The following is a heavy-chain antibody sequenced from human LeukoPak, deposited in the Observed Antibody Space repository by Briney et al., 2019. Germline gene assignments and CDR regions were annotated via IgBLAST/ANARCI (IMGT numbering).Heavy chain of an antibody. CDR3: ARSLIVVYAFDI. CDR1: GGSFSGYY. J-gene: IGHJ3*02. V-gene: IGHV4-34*01. D-gene: IGHD2-2*01. Sequence: SETLSLTCAVYGGSFSGYYWSWIRQPPGKGLEWIGEINHSGSTNYNPSLKSRVTISVETSKKQFSLKLSSVTAADTAVYYCARSLIVVYAFDIWGQGTMVTVSS. CDR2: INHSGST.